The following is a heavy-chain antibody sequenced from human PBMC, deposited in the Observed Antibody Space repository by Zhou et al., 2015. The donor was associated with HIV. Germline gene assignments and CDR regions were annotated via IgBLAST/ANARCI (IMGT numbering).Heavy chain of an antibody. Sequence: EQLMESGGGLVKPGGSLRVSCTVSGFTFSDHYMSWIRQAPGKGLEWVSAISGSGGSTYYADSVKGRFTISRDNSKNTLYLQMNSLRAEDTAVYYCAYSGSQRNWGQGTLVTVSS. D-gene: IGHD1-26*01. CDR1: GFTFSDHY. V-gene: IGHV3-23*01. CDR3: AYSGSQRN. CDR2: ISGSGGST. J-gene: IGHJ4*02.